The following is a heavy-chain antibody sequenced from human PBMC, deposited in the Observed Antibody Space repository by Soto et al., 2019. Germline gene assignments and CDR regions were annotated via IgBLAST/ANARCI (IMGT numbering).Heavy chain of an antibody. CDR1: GGSISSSSYY. D-gene: IGHD3-3*01. V-gene: IGHV4-39*01. J-gene: IGHJ4*02. CDR2: IYYSGST. Sequence: SETLSLTCTVSGGSISSSSYYWGWIRQPPGKGLEWIGSIYYSGSTYYNPSLKSRVTISVDTSKNQFSLKLSSVTAADTAVYYCARHRDFWSGYHYYFDYWGQGTLVTV. CDR3: ARHRDFWSGYHYYFDY.